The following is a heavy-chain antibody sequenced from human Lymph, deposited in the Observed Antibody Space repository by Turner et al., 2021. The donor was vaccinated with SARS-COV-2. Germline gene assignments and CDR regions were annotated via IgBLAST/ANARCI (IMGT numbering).Heavy chain of an antibody. CDR1: GFTFSSYG. CDR2: ISYDGSNK. V-gene: IGHV3-30*18. J-gene: IGHJ6*02. Sequence: QVQLVESGGGVVQPGRSLRLSCAASGFTFSSYGMHWVRQAPGKGLEWVAVISYDGSNKYYADSVKGRFTISRDNSKNTLYLQMNSLGGEDTAVYYCAKEEMIEDWAMDVWGQGTTVIVSS. D-gene: IGHD3-22*01. CDR3: AKEEMIEDWAMDV.